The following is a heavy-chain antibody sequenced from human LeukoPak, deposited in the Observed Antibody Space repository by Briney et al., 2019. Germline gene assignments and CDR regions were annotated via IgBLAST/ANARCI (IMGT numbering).Heavy chain of an antibody. D-gene: IGHD3-16*01. CDR2: VYYSGNT. CDR1: GGSISTSYY. J-gene: IGHJ5*02. V-gene: IGHV4-39*01. Sequence: SETLSLTCTVSGGSISTSYYWGWIRQTPGKGLEWIGNVYYSGNTYYNSSLKSRFTISIDTSKNQFSLKVNSVTAADTAVYYCARLHLVDLYVDNWLDPWGQGIRVTVSS. CDR3: ARLHLVDLYVDNWLDP.